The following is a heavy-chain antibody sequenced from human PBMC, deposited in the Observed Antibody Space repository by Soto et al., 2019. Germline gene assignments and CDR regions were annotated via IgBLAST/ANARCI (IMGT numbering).Heavy chain of an antibody. Sequence: SETLSLTCAVSGVSVSGVSISSTSWWSWVRQPPGKGLEWIGEIYHSGSTDYIPSLKSRVTISIDKSRNHCSLKLSSVTAADTAVYYCARVLRQSRVSAGKEYNWFESWGQGTQVTVAS. CDR2: IYHSGST. J-gene: IGHJ5*01. CDR1: GVSISSTSW. V-gene: IGHV4-4*02. D-gene: IGHD6-13*01. CDR3: ARVLRQSRVSAGKEYNWFES.